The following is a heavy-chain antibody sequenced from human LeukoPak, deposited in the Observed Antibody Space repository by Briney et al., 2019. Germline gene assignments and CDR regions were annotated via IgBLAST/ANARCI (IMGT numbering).Heavy chain of an antibody. Sequence: ASVKVSCKASGYTFTGYYMHWVRQAPGQGLEWMGWINPNSGGTNYAQKFQGWVTMTRDTSISTAYMELSRLRSDDTAVYYCAKDPPSSGTTFDYWGQGTLVTVSS. CDR1: GYTFTGYY. CDR2: INPNSGGT. CDR3: AKDPPSSGTTFDY. V-gene: IGHV1-2*04. J-gene: IGHJ4*02. D-gene: IGHD2/OR15-2a*01.